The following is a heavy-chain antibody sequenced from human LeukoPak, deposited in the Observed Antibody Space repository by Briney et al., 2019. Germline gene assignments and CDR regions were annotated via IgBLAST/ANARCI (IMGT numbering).Heavy chain of an antibody. D-gene: IGHD1-14*01. J-gene: IGHJ6*02. V-gene: IGHV1-18*01. CDR2: ISPYNGDT. Sequence: GASVTVSCTASGYTFATYGISWVRQAPGQGLEWMGWISPYNGDTKYAQNVQGRVTITTDTSTSTASMELRSLRSDDTAVYYCARKGEPKSSNLYYYYGLDVWGQGTTVTVSS. CDR1: GYTFATYG. CDR3: ARKGEPKSSNLYYYYGLDV.